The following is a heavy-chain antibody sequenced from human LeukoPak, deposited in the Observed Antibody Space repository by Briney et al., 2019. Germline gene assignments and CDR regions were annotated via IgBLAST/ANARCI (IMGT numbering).Heavy chain of an antibody. CDR2: IYYSGST. CDR3: ASGGPAQERGGI. Sequence: SETLSLTCTVSGGSISSSSYYWGWIRQPPGKGLEWIGYIYYSGSTNYNPSLKSRVTISVDTSKNQFSLKLSSVTAADTAVYYCASGGPAQERGGIWGQGTMVTVSS. D-gene: IGHD3-16*01. V-gene: IGHV4-61*05. J-gene: IGHJ3*02. CDR1: GGSISSSSYY.